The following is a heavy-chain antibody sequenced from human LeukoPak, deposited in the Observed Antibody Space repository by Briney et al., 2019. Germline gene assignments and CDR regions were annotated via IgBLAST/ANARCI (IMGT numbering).Heavy chain of an antibody. V-gene: IGHV4-34*01. D-gene: IGHD3-22*01. Sequence: SSETLSLTCAVYGGSFSGYYWSWIRQPPGKGLEWIGEINHSGSTNYNPSLKSRVTISVDTSKNQFSLKLSSVTAADTAVYYCARGRRSITMIVVVPFDYWGQGTLVTVSS. CDR2: INHSGST. CDR3: ARGRRSITMIVVVPFDY. J-gene: IGHJ4*02. CDR1: GGSFSGYY.